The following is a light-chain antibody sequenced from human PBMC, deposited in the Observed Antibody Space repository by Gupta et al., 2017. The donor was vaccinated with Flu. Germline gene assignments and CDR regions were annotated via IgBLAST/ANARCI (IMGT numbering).Light chain of an antibody. J-gene: IGLJ1*01. V-gene: IGLV1-47*01. CDR2: RNN. Sequence: QSVLTLPPSASGTPGQRVTIASSGSSPNIGSNYVYWYQQLPGTAPKLLIYRNNQRPSGVPDRFSGSKSGTSASLAISGLRSEDEADYYCAAWDDSLSGPLYVFGTGTKVTVL. CDR1: SPNIGSNY. CDR3: AAWDDSLSGPLYV.